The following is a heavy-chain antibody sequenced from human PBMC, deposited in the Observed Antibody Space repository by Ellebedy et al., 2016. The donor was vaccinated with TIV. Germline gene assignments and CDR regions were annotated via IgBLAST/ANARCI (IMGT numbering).Heavy chain of an antibody. CDR3: ARDLSDYDSSGSKARSPRMDV. Sequence: GGSLRLSCTASGFTFGDYAMSWFRQAPGKGLEWVGFIRSKAYGGTTEYAASVKGRFTISRDDSKNSLYLQMYSLKTEDTAVYYCARDLSDYDSSGSKARSPRMDVWGQGTTVTVSS. CDR1: GFTFGDYA. J-gene: IGHJ6*02. D-gene: IGHD3-22*01. CDR2: IRSKAYGGTT. V-gene: IGHV3-49*03.